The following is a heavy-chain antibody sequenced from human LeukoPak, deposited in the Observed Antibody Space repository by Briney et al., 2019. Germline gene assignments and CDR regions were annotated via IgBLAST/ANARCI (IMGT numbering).Heavy chain of an antibody. Sequence: SETLSLTCAVSGYSISSGYYWGWVRPAPGKGLEWIGSIYHTGSTDYNPSLKRRLTISVDMSKNQFSLNLRSVTAADTAVYYCARDKDDYVWGTYRWWGQGMLVTVSS. J-gene: IGHJ4*02. D-gene: IGHD3-16*02. CDR3: ARDKDDYVWGTYRW. CDR1: GYSISSGYY. CDR2: IYHTGST. V-gene: IGHV4-38-2*01.